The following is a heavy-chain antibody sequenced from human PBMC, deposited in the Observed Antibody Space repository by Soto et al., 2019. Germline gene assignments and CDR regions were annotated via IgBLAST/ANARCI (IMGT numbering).Heavy chain of an antibody. J-gene: IGHJ4*02. D-gene: IGHD3-3*01. V-gene: IGHV3-23*01. Sequence: GGSLRLSCAASGFSFGSYALSWVRQAPGKGLEWVSTISGSDGKTFYADSVKGRFSISRDTSQSTLYPQMNSLRADDTAMYYCARWSYLDYWGQGTQVTVSS. CDR3: ARWSYLDY. CDR1: GFSFGSYA. CDR2: ISGSDGKT.